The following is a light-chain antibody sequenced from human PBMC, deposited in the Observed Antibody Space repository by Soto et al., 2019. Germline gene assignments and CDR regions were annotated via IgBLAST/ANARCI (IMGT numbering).Light chain of an antibody. Sequence: DIQMTQSPSTLSASVGDRVTITCRASQSISPWLAWYQQKPGTAPKLLIYKASSLESGVPSRFSGSASGTEFTLTISSLQPDDFATYYCQQYNSYSPTFGQGTKVDIK. CDR2: KAS. J-gene: IGKJ1*01. CDR1: QSISPW. CDR3: QQYNSYSPT. V-gene: IGKV1-5*03.